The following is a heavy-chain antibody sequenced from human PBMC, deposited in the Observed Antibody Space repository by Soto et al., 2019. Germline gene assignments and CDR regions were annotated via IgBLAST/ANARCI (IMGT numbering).Heavy chain of an antibody. D-gene: IGHD3-9*01. CDR2: IYSGGST. V-gene: IGHV3-53*04. CDR1: GFTVSSNY. J-gene: IGHJ4*02. CDR3: ARGYYYDILTGYYDY. Sequence: GGSLRLSCAASGFTVSSNYMSWVRQAPGKGLEWVSVIYSGGSTYYADSVKGRFTISRHNSKNTLYLQMNSLRAEDTAVYYWARGYYYDILTGYYDYWGQGTLVTVSS.